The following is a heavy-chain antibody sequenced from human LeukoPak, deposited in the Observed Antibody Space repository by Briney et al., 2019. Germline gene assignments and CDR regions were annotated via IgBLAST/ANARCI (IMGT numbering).Heavy chain of an antibody. V-gene: IGHV1-24*01. CDR3: ATSPDFWLSFDP. Sequence: ASVKVSCKVSGYTLTELSMHWVQQAPGKGLEWMGGFDPEDGETIYAQKFQGRVTMTEDTSTDTAYMELSSLRSEDTAVYYCATSPDFWLSFDPWGQGTLVTVSS. CDR1: GYTLTELS. D-gene: IGHD3-3*01. J-gene: IGHJ5*02. CDR2: FDPEDGET.